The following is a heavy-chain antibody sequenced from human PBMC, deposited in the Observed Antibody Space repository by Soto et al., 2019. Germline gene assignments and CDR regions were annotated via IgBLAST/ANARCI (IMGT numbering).Heavy chain of an antibody. V-gene: IGHV3-53*01. CDR1: GFTVSSND. CDR3: AKAVVVIYFDY. Sequence: PGGSLRLSCAASGFTVSSNDMSWVRQAPGKGLEWVSLIYSSGSTKYADSVKGRFTISRDNSKNTLYLQMNSLRAEDTAVYYCAKAVVVIYFDYWGQGTLVTVSS. CDR2: IYSSGST. J-gene: IGHJ4*02. D-gene: IGHD3-22*01.